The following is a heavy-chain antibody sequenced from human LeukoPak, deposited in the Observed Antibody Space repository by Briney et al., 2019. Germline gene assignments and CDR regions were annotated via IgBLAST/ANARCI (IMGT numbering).Heavy chain of an antibody. Sequence: GGSLRLSCAASGFXFSSYGIHWVHQAPGKGREWVAVIWYDGSNKYYADSVKGRFTISRDNSKNTLYLQLNSLRAEDTAVYYCARDSGYSGYDPGDYWGQGTLVTVSS. J-gene: IGHJ4*02. CDR2: IWYDGSNK. V-gene: IGHV3-33*01. CDR3: ARDSGYSGYDPGDY. D-gene: IGHD5-12*01. CDR1: GFXFSSYG.